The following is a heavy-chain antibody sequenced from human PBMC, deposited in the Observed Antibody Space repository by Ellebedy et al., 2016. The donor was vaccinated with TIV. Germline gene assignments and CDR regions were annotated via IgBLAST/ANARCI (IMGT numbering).Heavy chain of an antibody. CDR1: GFTFSSYT. Sequence: GESLKISCAASGFTFSSYTINWVRQAPGKGLEWVSSISSSSSYIYYADSVKGRFTISRDNAKNSLYLQMNSLRAEDTAVYYCARDSCSGGSCYSSFMDVWGQGTTVTVSS. CDR3: ARDSCSGGSCYSSFMDV. CDR2: ISSSSSYI. J-gene: IGHJ6*02. D-gene: IGHD2-15*01. V-gene: IGHV3-21*01.